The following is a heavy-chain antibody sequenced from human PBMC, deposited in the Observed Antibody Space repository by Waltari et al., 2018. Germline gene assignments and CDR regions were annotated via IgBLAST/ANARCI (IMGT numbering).Heavy chain of an antibody. CDR1: GGSFSGYY. J-gene: IGHJ3*02. V-gene: IGHV4-34*01. CDR3: ARYEFWGGGAAFDI. CDR2: INQRGST. Sequence: QVQLQQWGAGLLKPSETLSLTCAVYGGSFSGYYWSWIRQPPGKGLEWIGEINQRGSTNSNPSPKSRVPISVETSKNPFSRKLGSLTAADTAVYYCARYEFWGGGAAFDIWGQGTMVTVSS. D-gene: IGHD3-3*01.